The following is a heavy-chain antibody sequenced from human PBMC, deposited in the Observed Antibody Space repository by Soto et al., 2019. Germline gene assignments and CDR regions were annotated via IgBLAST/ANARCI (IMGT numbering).Heavy chain of an antibody. CDR1: GFTFSSYE. Sequence: GGSLRLSCAASGFTFSSYEMNWVRQAPGKGLEWVSYISSSGSTIYYADSVKGRFTISRDNAKNSLYLQMNSLRAEDTAVYYCARGGDYYDSSGYYYGPHYYYYGMDVSGQGTTVTVSS. J-gene: IGHJ6*02. V-gene: IGHV3-48*03. CDR2: ISSSGSTI. CDR3: ARGGDYYDSSGYYYGPHYYYYGMDV. D-gene: IGHD3-22*01.